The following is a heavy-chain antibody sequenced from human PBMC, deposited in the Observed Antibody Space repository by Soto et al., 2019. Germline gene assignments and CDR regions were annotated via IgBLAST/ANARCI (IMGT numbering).Heavy chain of an antibody. CDR2: ISGSGGNT. CDR3: ARRPPHVY. CDR1: GFTFSSYA. J-gene: IGHJ4*02. V-gene: IGHV3-23*01. Sequence: EVQLLESGGGLVQPGGSLRLSCATSGFTFSSYAMNWVLQVPGKGLEWVSAISGSGGNTYYADSVKGRFTISRDNSKNTLYLLMNSLRAEDTAVYYFARRPPHVYWGQGTLVTVSS.